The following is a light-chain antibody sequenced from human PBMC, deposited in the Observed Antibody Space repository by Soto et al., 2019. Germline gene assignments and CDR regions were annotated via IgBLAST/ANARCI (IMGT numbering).Light chain of an antibody. Sequence: QSALTQPASVSGSPGQSITISCTGTSSNVGSYNLVSWYQQHPGKAPKLMIYEDSKRPSGVSNRFSGSKSGNTASLTISGPQAEDEADYYCCSYAGSSTYVFGTGTKVTVL. CDR1: SSNVGSYNL. V-gene: IGLV2-23*01. J-gene: IGLJ1*01. CDR3: CSYAGSSTYV. CDR2: EDS.